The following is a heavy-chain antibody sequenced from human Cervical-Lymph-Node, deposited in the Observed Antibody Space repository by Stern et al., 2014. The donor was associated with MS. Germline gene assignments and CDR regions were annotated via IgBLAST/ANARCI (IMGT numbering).Heavy chain of an antibody. CDR1: GGSFRHYA. V-gene: IGHV1-69*01. CDR2: VMPILGTA. CDR3: ARDVPYCNGVTCHHVLVY. J-gene: IGHJ4*02. D-gene: IGHD2-15*01. Sequence: VQLVESGAEVKKPGSSVKVSCKASGGSFRHYAVSWVRQAPGQGLEWMGGVMPILGTATYAQKFQGRVTITADESTNTAYMELRTLRSEDTATFYCARDVPYCNGVTCHHVLVYWGQGTLVTVSS.